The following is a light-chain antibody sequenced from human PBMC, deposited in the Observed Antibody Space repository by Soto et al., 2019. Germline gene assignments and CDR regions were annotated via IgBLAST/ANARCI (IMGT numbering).Light chain of an antibody. CDR2: GAS. CDR3: QHRSNWPGT. CDR1: QSVSSN. V-gene: IGKV3D-15*01. Sequence: EIVMTQSPATLSVSPGERATLSCRASQSVSSNLAWYQQKPGQAPRLLIYGASTRATGIPARFSGSGSGTDFTLTISRLEPEDFAVYYCQHRSNWPGTFGQGTKVDIK. J-gene: IGKJ1*01.